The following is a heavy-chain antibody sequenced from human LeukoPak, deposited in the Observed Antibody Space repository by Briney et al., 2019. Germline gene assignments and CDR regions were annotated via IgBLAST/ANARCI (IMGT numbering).Heavy chain of an antibody. CDR1: GGSFSGYY. Sequence: SETLSLTCAVYGGSFSGYYWSWIRQPPGKGLEWIGEIHHSGSTNYNPSLKSRATISVDTSKNQFSLKLSSVTAADSAVYYCARWLPDIVVVPAARAKYYYYYMDVWGKGTTVTVSS. CDR3: ARWLPDIVVVPAARAKYYYYYMDV. D-gene: IGHD2-2*01. V-gene: IGHV4-34*01. J-gene: IGHJ6*03. CDR2: IHHSGST.